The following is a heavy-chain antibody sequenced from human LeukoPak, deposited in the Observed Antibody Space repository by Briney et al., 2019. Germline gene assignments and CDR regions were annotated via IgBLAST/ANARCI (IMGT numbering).Heavy chain of an antibody. J-gene: IGHJ4*02. V-gene: IGHV3-7*01. CDR1: GFNFRNYW. CDR2: INQDGSAK. CDR3: ARDGFVGAADY. D-gene: IGHD6-13*01. Sequence: GGSLRLSCAASGFNFRNYWMTWVRQAPGKGLEWVANINQDGSAKYYVGSVKGRFTISRDNAKNSLFLQMNSLRVEDTAVFYCARDGFVGAADYWGQGTLVTVSS.